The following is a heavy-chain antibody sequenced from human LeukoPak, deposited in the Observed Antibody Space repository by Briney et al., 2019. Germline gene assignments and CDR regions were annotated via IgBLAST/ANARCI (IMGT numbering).Heavy chain of an antibody. J-gene: IGHJ4*02. CDR1: GFTFSSYA. V-gene: IGHV3-30-3*01. D-gene: IGHD5-18*01. Sequence: GGSLRLSCAASGFTFSSYAMHWVRQAPGKGLEWVAVISYDGSNKYYADSVKGRFTISRDNSKSTLYLQMNSLRAEDTAVYYCARGKYSYGSYYFDYWGQGTLVTVSS. CDR2: ISYDGSNK. CDR3: ARGKYSYGSYYFDY.